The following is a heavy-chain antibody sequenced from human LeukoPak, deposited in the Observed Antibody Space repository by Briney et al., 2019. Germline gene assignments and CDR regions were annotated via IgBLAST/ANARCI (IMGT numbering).Heavy chain of an antibody. CDR3: ARPRGCGTSRCNNFDY. CDR2: IEQDGSEK. J-gene: IGHJ4*02. Sequence: GGSLRLSCTASGFTFSSYWMSWVRQAPGKGLEWVANIEQDGSEKYYVDSVKGRFTISRDNAKNSLYLQMNRLRAEDTAVYYCARPRGCGTSRCNNFDYWGQGTLVTVSS. V-gene: IGHV3-7*01. CDR1: GFTFSSYW. D-gene: IGHD2-21*01.